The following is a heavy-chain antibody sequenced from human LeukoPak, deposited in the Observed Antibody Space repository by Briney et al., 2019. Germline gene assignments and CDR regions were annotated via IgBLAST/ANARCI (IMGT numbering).Heavy chain of an antibody. CDR3: ARDSASYAFDS. CDR1: GFTFSSCW. CDR2: INRDGSIT. D-gene: IGHD1-26*01. Sequence: GGSLRLSCAASGFTFSSCWIHWVRQAPGKGLVWVSGINRDGSITSYADSGKGGFTISRDNADNPLYLQLDSLSAADTALYYCARDSASYAFDSWGQGTLVTVSS. J-gene: IGHJ4*02. V-gene: IGHV3-74*01.